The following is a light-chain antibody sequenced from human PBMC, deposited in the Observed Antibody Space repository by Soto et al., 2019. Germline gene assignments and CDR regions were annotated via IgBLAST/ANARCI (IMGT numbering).Light chain of an antibody. CDR3: CSYAGSITFYV. Sequence: QSALTQPAAVSGSPGQSITISCTGTSSDVGSYILVSWYQQHPGKAPKLMIYEATKRPSGVSGRFSGSKSGNTASLTISGLQAEDEVDYYCCSYAGSITFYVFGTGTKV. J-gene: IGLJ1*01. CDR1: SSDVGSYIL. CDR2: EAT. V-gene: IGLV2-23*01.